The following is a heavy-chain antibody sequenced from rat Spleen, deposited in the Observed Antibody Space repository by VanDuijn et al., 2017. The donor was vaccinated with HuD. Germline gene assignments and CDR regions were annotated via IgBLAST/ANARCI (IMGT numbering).Heavy chain of an antibody. V-gene: IGHV4-2*01. CDR2: I. CDR3: ARPCNYGGPMDA. Sequence: INYTPSLKDKFTISRDNAQKTLYLQMSKLGSEDTAIYYCARPCNYGGPMDAWGQGASVTVSS. J-gene: IGHJ4*01. D-gene: IGHD1-11*01.